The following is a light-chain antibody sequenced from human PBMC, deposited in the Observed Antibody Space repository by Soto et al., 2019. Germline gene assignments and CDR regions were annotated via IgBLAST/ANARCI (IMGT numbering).Light chain of an antibody. CDR2: EAS. CDR3: QQYHSLPFT. V-gene: IGKV1-33*01. CDR1: QDISKY. Sequence: DIQMTQSPSSLSASVGDRITITCQASQDISKYLIWYQQTPGQAPKFLIYEASNLERGVPSRFSGSGSGTDFTSTINSLQPEDIATYYCQQYHSLPFTFGPGTKLDIK. J-gene: IGKJ3*01.